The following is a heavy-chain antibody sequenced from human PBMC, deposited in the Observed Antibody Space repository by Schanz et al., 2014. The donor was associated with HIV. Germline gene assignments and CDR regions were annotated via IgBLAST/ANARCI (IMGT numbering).Heavy chain of an antibody. J-gene: IGHJ3*01. CDR1: GSTFPDID. D-gene: IGHD3-16*01. CDR3: TRAGLWSNAGEFYGSAFDV. CDR2: INPKSGNT. Sequence: QVQLVQSGAEVKKPGALVTVSCSAVGSTFPDIDINWVRRAAGQGLEWMAWINPKSGNTGYAQRFKGRVTMTMSTAKKSMYLELNSLTAEDTAFYYCTRAGLWSNAGEFYGSAFDVWGPGTAVTVSS. V-gene: IGHV1-8*01.